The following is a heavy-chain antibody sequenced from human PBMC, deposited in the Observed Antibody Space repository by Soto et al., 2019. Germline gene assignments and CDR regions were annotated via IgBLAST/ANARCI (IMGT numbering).Heavy chain of an antibody. CDR1: GGSITSDSYY. V-gene: IGHV4-31*03. CDR2: IYYTGST. J-gene: IGHJ4*02. D-gene: IGHD6-6*01. CDR3: ARDANIIAARPSWSDY. Sequence: SETLSLTCTVSGGSITSDSYYWSWIRQYPGKGLEWIGYIYYTGSTYYNPSLKSRVGISVDTSENQFFLSQSSVTAADTAVYYCARDANIIAARPSWSDYWGQGTLVTVSS.